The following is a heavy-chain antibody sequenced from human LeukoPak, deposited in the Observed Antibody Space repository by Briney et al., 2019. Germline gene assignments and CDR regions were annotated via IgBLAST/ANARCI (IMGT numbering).Heavy chain of an antibody. CDR3: ARSVEYCSGGSCYRRLDY. D-gene: IGHD2-15*01. CDR1: GYTFTGYY. CDR2: IIPIFGTA. J-gene: IGHJ4*02. V-gene: IGHV1-69*13. Sequence: SVKVSCKASGYTFTGYYMHWVRQAPGQGLEWMGGIIPIFGTANYAQKFQGRVTITADESTSTAYMELSSLRSEDTAVYYCARSVEYCSGGSCYRRLDYWGQGTLVTVSS.